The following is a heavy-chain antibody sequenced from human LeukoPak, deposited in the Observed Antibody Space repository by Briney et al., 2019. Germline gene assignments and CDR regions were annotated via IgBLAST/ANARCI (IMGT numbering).Heavy chain of an antibody. CDR1: GFTFDDYA. CDR2: ISWDGGST. J-gene: IGHJ4*02. Sequence: GGSLRLSCAASGFTFDDYAMHWVRQAPGKGLEWVSLISWDGGSTYYADSVKGRFTISRDNSKNSLYLQMNRLGAEDTALYYCAKDTITIFGVVTMIGFFDYWGQGTLVTVSS. CDR3: AKDTITIFGVVTMIGFFDY. V-gene: IGHV3-43D*04. D-gene: IGHD3-3*01.